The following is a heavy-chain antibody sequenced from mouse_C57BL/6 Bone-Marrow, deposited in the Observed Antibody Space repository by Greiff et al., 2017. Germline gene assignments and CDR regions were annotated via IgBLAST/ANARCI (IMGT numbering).Heavy chain of an antibody. J-gene: IGHJ4*01. CDR1: GFTFSSYA. Sequence: EVNLVESGEGLVKPGGSLKLSCAASGFTFSSYAMSWVRQTPEKRLEWVAYISSGGDYIYYADTVKGRFTISRANARNTLYLQMSSLKSEDTAMYYSVTTVVDYAMDYWGQGTSVTVSS. CDR3: VTTVVDYAMDY. D-gene: IGHD1-1*01. V-gene: IGHV5-9-1*02. CDR2: ISSGGDYI.